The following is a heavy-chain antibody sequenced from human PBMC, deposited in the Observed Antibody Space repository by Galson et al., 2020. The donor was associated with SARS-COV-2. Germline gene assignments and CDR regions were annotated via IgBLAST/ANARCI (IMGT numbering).Heavy chain of an antibody. CDR3: AKRYSGSRYWYFDL. CDR1: GFPFSSYA. V-gene: IGHV3-23*01. J-gene: IGHJ2*01. Sequence: GGSLRLSCAASGFPFSSYAMSWVRPTPGKGLEWVSLISASGSDTFYADPVKGRFTISRDNYRYTLLSQMDSLRAEDTAVYYWAKRYSGSRYWYFDLWGRGTLVTVSS. CDR2: ISASGSDT. D-gene: IGHD1-26*01.